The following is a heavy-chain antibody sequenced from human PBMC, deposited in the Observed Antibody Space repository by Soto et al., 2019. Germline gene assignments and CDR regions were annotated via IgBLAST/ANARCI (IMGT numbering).Heavy chain of an antibody. Sequence: PGWSLRLSCVSSVFNIISHGMHWVRQAPGKGLEWVSFIWDDGRDKYYADSVEGRFLISRDNSKNTMNLQVKRLRPEDTALYYCVRGATTTGWFDAFDLWGRGTMVTVSS. D-gene: IGHD6-19*01. CDR1: VFNIISHG. CDR3: VRGATTTGWFDAFDL. CDR2: IWDDGRDK. V-gene: IGHV3-33*03. J-gene: IGHJ3*01.